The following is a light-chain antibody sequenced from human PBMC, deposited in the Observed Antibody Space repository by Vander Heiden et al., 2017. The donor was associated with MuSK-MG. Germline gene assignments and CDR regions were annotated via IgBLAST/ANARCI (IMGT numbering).Light chain of an antibody. J-gene: IGLJ2*01. V-gene: IGLV2-14*03. Sequence: QSALTQPAPVSRSPGQSTTISCTGTSRDVGAYNYVSWCQPTPGTVPKSIFHAVYDRRSGVSNLFVGSKSGNTASTNRSGLQAEDEAYDSCSSYTRCNTCEVGGGTKLTVL. CDR3: SSYTRCNTCE. CDR1: SRDVGAYNY. CDR2: AVY.